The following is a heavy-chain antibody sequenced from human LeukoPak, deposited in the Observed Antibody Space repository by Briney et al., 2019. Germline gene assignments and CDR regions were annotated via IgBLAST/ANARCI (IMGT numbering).Heavy chain of an antibody. CDR1: GYSISSGYY. D-gene: IGHD1-26*01. J-gene: IGHJ4*02. Sequence: SETLSLTCAVSGYSISSGYYWGWIRQPPGKGLEWIASMYHSGSTYYNPSLKSRVTLSVDTSKNQFSLKMGSVTAADTAVYYCGRDRSGGYSVDYWGQGTLVTVS. V-gene: IGHV4-38-2*02. CDR2: MYHSGST. CDR3: GRDRSGGYSVDY.